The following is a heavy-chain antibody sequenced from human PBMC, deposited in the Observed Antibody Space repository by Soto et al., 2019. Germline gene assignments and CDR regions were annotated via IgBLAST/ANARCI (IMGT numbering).Heavy chain of an antibody. CDR3: ARTYGSGTYYFDY. Sequence: SSETLSLTCAVYGGSFSGYYWSWIRQPPGKGLEWIGEINHSGSTNYNPSLKSRVTISVDTSKNQFSLKLSSVTAADTAVYYCARTYGSGTYYFDYWGQGTLVTVSS. J-gene: IGHJ4*02. CDR1: GGSFSGYY. D-gene: IGHD3-10*01. V-gene: IGHV4-34*01. CDR2: INHSGST.